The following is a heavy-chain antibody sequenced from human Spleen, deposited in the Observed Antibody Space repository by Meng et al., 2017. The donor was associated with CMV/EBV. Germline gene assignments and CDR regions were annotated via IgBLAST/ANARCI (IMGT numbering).Heavy chain of an antibody. V-gene: IGHV4-34*01. D-gene: IGHD3-3*01. CDR1: GFTFSSYE. CDR2: INHSGST. CDR3: ARAAWSGYYGWFDP. Sequence: ESLKISCAASGFTFSSYEMNWVRQAPGKGLEWIGEINHSGSTNYNPSLKSRVTISVDTSKDQFSLKLSSVTAADTAVYYCARAAWSGYYGWFDPWGQGTLVTVSS. J-gene: IGHJ5*02.